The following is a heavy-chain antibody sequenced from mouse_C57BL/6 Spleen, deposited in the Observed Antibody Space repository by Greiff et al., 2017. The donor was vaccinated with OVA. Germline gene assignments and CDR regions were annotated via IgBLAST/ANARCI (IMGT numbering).Heavy chain of an antibody. Sequence: QVQLQQSGAELVRPGASVTLSCKASGYTFTDYEMHWVKQTPVHGLEWIGAIDPETGGTAYNQKFKGKAILTADKSSSTAYMELRSLTSEDSAVYYCTSRGLTGTSAYWGQGTLVTVSA. CDR1: GYTFTDYE. V-gene: IGHV1-15*01. CDR2: IDPETGGT. D-gene: IGHD4-1*01. J-gene: IGHJ3*01. CDR3: TSRGLTGTSAY.